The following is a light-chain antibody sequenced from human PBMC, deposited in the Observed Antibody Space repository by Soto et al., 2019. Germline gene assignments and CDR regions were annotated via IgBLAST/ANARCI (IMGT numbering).Light chain of an antibody. CDR2: AAS. CDR1: QDFRDY. V-gene: IGKV1-27*01. J-gene: IGKJ3*01. CDR3: QKYGYAPYT. Sequence: DIQMTQSPSSLSASVGDRVTITCRASQDFRDYLVWYQQRPGKVPSLLIYAASTLQSGVPSRFSGSGFGTDFTLTISSLQSEDVATYYCQKYGYAPYTFGPETKVDLK.